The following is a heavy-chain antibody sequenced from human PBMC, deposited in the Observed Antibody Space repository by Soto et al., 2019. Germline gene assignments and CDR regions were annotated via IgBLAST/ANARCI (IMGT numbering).Heavy chain of an antibody. Sequence: EASVKVSCKASGYTFSSYGISWVRQAPGQGLEWMGWIVTYNGNTQSTQKFQGRVTMTRDTSTSTVYMELSSLRSEDTAVYYCARPWYSSSWPLFDYWGQGTLVTVSS. CDR3: ARPWYSSSWPLFDY. V-gene: IGHV1-18*01. J-gene: IGHJ4*02. CDR1: GYTFSSYG. D-gene: IGHD6-13*01. CDR2: IVTYNGNT.